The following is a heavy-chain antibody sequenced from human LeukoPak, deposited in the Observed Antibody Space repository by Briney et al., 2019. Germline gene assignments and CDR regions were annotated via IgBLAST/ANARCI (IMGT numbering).Heavy chain of an antibody. J-gene: IGHJ6*03. V-gene: IGHV1-8*01. CDR2: MNPNSGNA. D-gene: IGHD2-15*01. CDR3: AGLGYCSGGSCYPPLDYYYYMDV. CDR1: GFTFTSYD. Sequence: ASVKVSCKASGFTFTSYDINWVRQATGQGLEWMGWMNPNSGNAGYAQKFQGRVTMTRYTSISTAYMELSSLRSEDTAVYYCAGLGYCSGGSCYPPLDYYYYMDVWGKGTTVTVSS.